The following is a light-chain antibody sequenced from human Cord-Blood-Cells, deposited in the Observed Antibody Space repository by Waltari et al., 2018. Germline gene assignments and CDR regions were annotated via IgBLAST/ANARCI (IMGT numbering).Light chain of an antibody. V-gene: IGLV2-23*01. CDR3: CSYAGSVV. CDR2: EGS. CDR1: SSDVGSYNL. J-gene: IGLJ2*01. Sequence: QSALTQPASVSGSPGQSITISCTGTSSDVGSYNLVSWYQQHPGKAPKLMIYEGSKRPSGVSSRCVGSKSGKTASLTISGLQAEDEADYYCCSYAGSVVFGGGTKLTVL.